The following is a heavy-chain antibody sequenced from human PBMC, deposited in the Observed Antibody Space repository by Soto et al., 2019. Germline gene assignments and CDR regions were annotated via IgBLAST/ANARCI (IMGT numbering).Heavy chain of an antibody. Sequence: SETLSLTCSVSGGTITSHYCSWFRQPPGKGLEWIGYIHHSGSTSYNPSLKSRVTMSVDTSKNHFSLKVNSVTAADTALYYCARQGFGQLHGLVDVWGPGTTVTVSS. CDR3: ARQGFGQLHGLVDV. D-gene: IGHD3-10*01. V-gene: IGHV4-59*08. CDR2: IHHSGST. CDR1: GGTITSHY. J-gene: IGHJ6*02.